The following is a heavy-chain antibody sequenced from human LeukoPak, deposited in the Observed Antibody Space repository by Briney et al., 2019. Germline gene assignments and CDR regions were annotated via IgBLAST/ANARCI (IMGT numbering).Heavy chain of an antibody. V-gene: IGHV4-38-2*02. CDR3: SRESLPREAVAGPSFVY. J-gene: IGHJ4*02. CDR2: IYHSGST. Sequence: SETLSLTCTVSGYSISSGYYWGLIRQPPGKGLEWIGSIYHSGSTYYNPSLKSRVTISVETSKKQFSLKLSSVTAADTAVYYCSRESLPREAVAGPSFVYWGQGTLVTVSS. D-gene: IGHD6-19*01. CDR1: GYSISSGYY.